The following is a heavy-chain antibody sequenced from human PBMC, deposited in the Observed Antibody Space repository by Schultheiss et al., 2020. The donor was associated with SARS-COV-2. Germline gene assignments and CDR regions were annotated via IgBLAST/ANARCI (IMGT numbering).Heavy chain of an antibody. CDR1: GYSFTSYW. J-gene: IGHJ6*02. Sequence: GGSLRLSCKGSGYSFTSYWISWVRQMPGKGLEWMGRIDPSDSYTNYSPSFQGHVTISADKSISTAYLQWSSLKASDTAMYYCARDYGSGSYSNYYYYGMDVWGQGTTVTVSS. CDR3: ARDYGSGSYSNYYYYGMDV. D-gene: IGHD3-10*01. CDR2: IDPSDSYT. V-gene: IGHV5-10-1*01.